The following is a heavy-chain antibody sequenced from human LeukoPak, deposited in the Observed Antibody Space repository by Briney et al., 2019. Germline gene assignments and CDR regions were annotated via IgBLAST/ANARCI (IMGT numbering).Heavy chain of an antibody. CDR1: GFTFSSYA. V-gene: IGHV3-23*01. D-gene: IGHD3-10*01. J-gene: IGHJ4*02. CDR3: AKGLYYYGSGSYGGFDY. Sequence: GGSLRLSCAASGFTFSSYAMSWVRQAPGKGLEWVSAISGSGGSTYYADSVKGRFTISRDNSKNTLYLQMNSLRAEDTAVYYCAKGLYYYGSGSYGGFDYWGQGTLVTVSS. CDR2: ISGSGGST.